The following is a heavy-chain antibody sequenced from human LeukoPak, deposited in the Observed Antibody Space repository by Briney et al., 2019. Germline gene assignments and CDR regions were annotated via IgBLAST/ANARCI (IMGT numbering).Heavy chain of an antibody. CDR1: GYTFTSYD. D-gene: IGHD5-18*01. CDR3: ARGQLWFSYYYYMDV. CDR2: MNPNSGDT. Sequence: GASVKVSCKASGYTFTSYDINWVRQATGQGLEWMGWMNPNSGDTGYARKFQGRVTMTRNTSISTAYMELSSLRSEDTAVYYCARGQLWFSYYYYMDVWGKGTTVTVSS. V-gene: IGHV1-8*01. J-gene: IGHJ6*03.